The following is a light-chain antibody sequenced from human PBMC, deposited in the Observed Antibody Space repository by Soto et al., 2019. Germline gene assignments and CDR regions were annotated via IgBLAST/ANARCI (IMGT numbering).Light chain of an antibody. CDR2: EVT. J-gene: IGLJ2*01. CDR1: SSDVGGYNY. V-gene: IGLV2-8*01. Sequence: QSALTQPPSASGSPGQSVTFSCTGTSSDVGGYNYVSWYQQHPGKAPKLMIYEVTKRPSGVPDRFSGSKSGNTASLTVSGLQADDEADYYCSSFAGSNNLVFAGGTKLTVL. CDR3: SSFAGSNNLV.